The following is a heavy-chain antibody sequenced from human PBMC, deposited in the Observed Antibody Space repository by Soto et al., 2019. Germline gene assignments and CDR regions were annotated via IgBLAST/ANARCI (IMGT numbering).Heavy chain of an antibody. D-gene: IGHD4-17*01. J-gene: IGHJ4*02. V-gene: IGHV4-59*08. Sequence: QVQLQESGPGLVKPSETLSLTCAVSGASISSYYWSWIRQPPGKGLEWIGYIYYSGSTNYNPSLKSRVIISVDTSKNQFSLKLSSVTAADTAVYYCARHGTTVTSRKYFFDYWGQGTLVTVSS. CDR2: IYYSGST. CDR1: GASISSYY. CDR3: ARHGTTVTSRKYFFDY.